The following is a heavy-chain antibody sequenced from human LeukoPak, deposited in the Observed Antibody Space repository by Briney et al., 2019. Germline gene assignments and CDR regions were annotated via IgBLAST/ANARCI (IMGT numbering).Heavy chain of an antibody. D-gene: IGHD2-2*01. CDR3: ASENCSGTSCSSVDY. J-gene: IGHJ4*02. CDR2: IFYSRTT. Sequence: PSETLSLTCTVSGGSIRSRSYYWGWIRQPPGKGLEWIGSIFYSRTTYYNPSLKSRVTISVHTSKNQFSLRLRSVTAADTAVYYCASENCSGTSCSSVDYWGQGSLVTVSS. CDR1: GGSIRSRSYY. V-gene: IGHV4-39*01.